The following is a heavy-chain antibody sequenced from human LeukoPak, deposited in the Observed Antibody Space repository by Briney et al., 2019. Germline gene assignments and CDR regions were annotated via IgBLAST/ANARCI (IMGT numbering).Heavy chain of an antibody. CDR1: GFTFNNYP. CDR2: IWYDGSNR. J-gene: IGHJ3*02. V-gene: IGHV3-33*01. D-gene: IGHD3-10*01. CDR3: ATNRGSGSYYDAFDI. Sequence: PGGSLRLSCAASGFTFNNYPMHWVRQAPGKGLERVAVIWYDGSNRYYADSVRGRFTISRDNSKNTLYLQMNSLRAEDTAVYCCATNRGSGSYYDAFDIWGQGTMVTVSS.